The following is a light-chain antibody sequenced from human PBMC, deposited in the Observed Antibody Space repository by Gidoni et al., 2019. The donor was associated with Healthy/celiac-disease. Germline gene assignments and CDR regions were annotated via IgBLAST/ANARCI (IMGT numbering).Light chain of an antibody. CDR1: QSISSY. Sequence: DIQMTQSPSSLSASVGDRVTITCRASQSISSYLNWYQQKPGKAPKLLIYAASSLQSGVPSRLSGSGSGTDFTLTISSLQPEDFATYYCQQSYSTPLYTFGQXTKLEIK. CDR2: AAS. J-gene: IGKJ2*01. V-gene: IGKV1-39*01. CDR3: QQSYSTPLYT.